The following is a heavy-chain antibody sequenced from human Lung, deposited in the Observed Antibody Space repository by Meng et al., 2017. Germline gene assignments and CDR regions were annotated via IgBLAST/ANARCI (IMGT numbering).Heavy chain of an antibody. D-gene: IGHD3-10*01. Sequence: QVHLVQSGLEVKQPGASLKVSCKASDYTFTGYGVCWVRQAPGQGLEWMAWLGAHPGDTSFAPKFLGRVTVTADTATATAYMELRSLRSDDTAVYYCARGTPGRSYCDYWGLGTLVTVSS. CDR3: ARGTPGRSYCDY. V-gene: IGHV1-18*01. CDR2: LGAHPGDT. J-gene: IGHJ4*02. CDR1: DYTFTGYG.